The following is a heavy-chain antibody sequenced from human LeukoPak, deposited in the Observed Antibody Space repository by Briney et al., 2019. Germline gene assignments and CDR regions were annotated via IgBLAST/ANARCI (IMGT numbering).Heavy chain of an antibody. CDR1: GGSISSYY. Sequence: PSETLSLTCTVSGGSISSYYWSWIRQPAGKGLEWIGRICTSGSTNYNPSLKSRVTMSVDTSKNQFSLKLSSVTAADTAVYYCARVGRYCSGGSCFDYWGQGTLVTVSS. D-gene: IGHD2-15*01. CDR3: ARVGRYCSGGSCFDY. V-gene: IGHV4-4*07. CDR2: ICTSGST. J-gene: IGHJ4*02.